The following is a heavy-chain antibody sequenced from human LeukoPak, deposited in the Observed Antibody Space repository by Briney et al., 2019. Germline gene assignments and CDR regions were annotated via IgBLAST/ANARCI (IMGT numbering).Heavy chain of an antibody. V-gene: IGHV3-23*01. CDR1: GFTFSSYA. CDR3: AKIANFYDSSGFYG. J-gene: IGHJ4*02. D-gene: IGHD3-22*01. Sequence: PGGSLRLSCAASGFTFSSYAMTWVRQAPGMGLEWVSVISGSGKFPSYADSVKGRFTISRDNAKNTLYLQMNSLEAEDTAMYYCAKIANFYDSSGFYGWGQGTLVTVSS. CDR2: ISGSGKFP.